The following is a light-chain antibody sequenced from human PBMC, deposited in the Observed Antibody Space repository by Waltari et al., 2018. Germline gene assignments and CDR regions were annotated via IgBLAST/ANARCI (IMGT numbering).Light chain of an antibody. Sequence: SDVRTQPPSVSVAPGQTAKITCGGRNIGSKSVPWYQQRPGQAPQLLVFDDSARPSGIPDRFAGSHSGDTATLTISRVEAGDEADYYCQVWDSSSDWEFGEGTKLTV. CDR3: QVWDSSSDWE. CDR1: NIGSKS. CDR2: DDS. V-gene: IGLV3-21*02. J-gene: IGLJ2*01.